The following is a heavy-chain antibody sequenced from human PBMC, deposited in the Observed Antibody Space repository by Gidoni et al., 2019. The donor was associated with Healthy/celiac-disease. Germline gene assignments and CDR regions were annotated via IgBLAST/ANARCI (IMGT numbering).Heavy chain of an antibody. V-gene: IGHV3-33*01. D-gene: IGHD3-22*01. CDR3: AREPDYYDSSGYPPAFDI. Sequence: QVPLVESGGGVVQPGRSLRLSCAASGFTFSSYGMHWVRPAPGKGLEWVAVIWYDGSNKYYADSVKGRFTISRDKSKNTLYLQMNSLRAEDTAVYYCAREPDYYDSSGYPPAFDIWGQGTMVTVSS. J-gene: IGHJ3*02. CDR1: GFTFSSYG. CDR2: IWYDGSNK.